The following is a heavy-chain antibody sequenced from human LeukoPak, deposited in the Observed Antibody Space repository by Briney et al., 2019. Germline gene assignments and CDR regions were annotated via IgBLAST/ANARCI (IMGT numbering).Heavy chain of an antibody. J-gene: IGHJ4*02. Sequence: GGSLRLSCAASGFTFSDYYMSWIRQAPGKGLEWVSYISSSGYTIYYADSVKGRFTISRDNAKNSLYLQMNSLRAEDTAVYYCARDWKLGYCTNGVCSPIDYWGQGTLVTVSS. CDR1: GFTFSDYY. V-gene: IGHV3-11*04. CDR3: ARDWKLGYCTNGVCSPIDY. CDR2: ISSSGYTI. D-gene: IGHD2-8*01.